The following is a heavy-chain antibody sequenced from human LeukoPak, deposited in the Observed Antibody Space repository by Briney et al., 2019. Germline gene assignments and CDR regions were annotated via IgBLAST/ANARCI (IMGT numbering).Heavy chain of an antibody. CDR2: ISGSGGST. V-gene: IGHV3-23*01. J-gene: IGHJ4*02. D-gene: IGHD5-18*01. Sequence: GGSLRLSCAASGFTFSSYSMNWVRQAPGKGLEWVSAISGSGGSTYYADSVKGRFTISRDNSKNTLYLQMNSLRAEDTAVYYCAKVAGYSYVGVYYFDYWGQGTLVTVSS. CDR3: AKVAGYSYVGVYYFDY. CDR1: GFTFSSYS.